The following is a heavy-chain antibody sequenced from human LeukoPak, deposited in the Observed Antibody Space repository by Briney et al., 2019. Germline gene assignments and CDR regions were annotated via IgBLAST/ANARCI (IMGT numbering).Heavy chain of an antibody. D-gene: IGHD6-19*01. CDR3: ATIVSNSSDWYHFAY. J-gene: IGHJ4*02. CDR1: GFTVYSKY. CDR2: INSGGTS. Sequence: GGSLRLPHADCGFTVYSKYPAWVRQAPGKGLEWVSVINSGGTSNYTDPVTGIITSSRDYSKNYLNLQMNSLRAEDTAVYYCATIVSNSSDWYHFAYWRQGTLVTVSS. V-gene: IGHV3-66*01.